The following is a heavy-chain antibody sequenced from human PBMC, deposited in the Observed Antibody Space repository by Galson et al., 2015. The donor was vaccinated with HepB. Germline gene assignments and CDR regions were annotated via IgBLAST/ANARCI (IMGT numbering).Heavy chain of an antibody. J-gene: IGHJ4*02. D-gene: IGHD4-17*01. CDR3: AKQNWDYGDRYDY. CDR1: GFTFSSYA. CDR2: ISGSGGST. V-gene: IGHV3-23*01. Sequence: SLRLSCAASGFTFSSYAMSWVRQAPGKGLEWVSAISGSGGSTYYADSVKGRLTISRDNSKNTLYLQMNSLRAEDTAVYYCAKQNWDYGDRYDYWGQGTLVTVSS.